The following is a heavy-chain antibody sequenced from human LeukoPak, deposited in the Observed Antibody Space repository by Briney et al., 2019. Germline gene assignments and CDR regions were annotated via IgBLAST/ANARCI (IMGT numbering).Heavy chain of an antibody. J-gene: IGHJ4*02. D-gene: IGHD3-3*01. V-gene: IGHV3-21*01. CDR3: ARVFTIFGVVSPFDY. CDR2: ISSSSSYI. Sequence: PGGSLRLSCAASGLTFSSYSMNWVRQAPGKGLEWVSSISSSSSYIYYADSVKGRFTISRDNAKNSLYLQMNSLRAEDTAVYYCARVFTIFGVVSPFDYWGQGTLVTVSS. CDR1: GLTFSSYS.